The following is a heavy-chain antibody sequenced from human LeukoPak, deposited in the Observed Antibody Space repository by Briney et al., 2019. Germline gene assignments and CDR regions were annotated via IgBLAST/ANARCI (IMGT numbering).Heavy chain of an antibody. D-gene: IGHD5-18*01. CDR1: GFTFSSYG. Sequence: GGYLRLSCAASGFTFSSYGMHWVRQAPGKGLEWVAFIRYDGSNKYYADSVKGRFTISRDNSKNTLYLQMNSLRAEDTAVYYCAKDPLRGYSYGYVKDWGQGTLVTVSS. V-gene: IGHV3-30*02. J-gene: IGHJ4*02. CDR2: IRYDGSNK. CDR3: AKDPLRGYSYGYVKD.